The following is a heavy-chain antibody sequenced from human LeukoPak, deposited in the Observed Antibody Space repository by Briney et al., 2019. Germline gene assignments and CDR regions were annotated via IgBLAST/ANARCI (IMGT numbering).Heavy chain of an antibody. V-gene: IGHV3-7*02. CDR1: GFTFSRFW. D-gene: IGHD5-24*01. Sequence: PGGSLRLSCAASGFTFSRFWMNWVRQAPGRGLQWVANIDQSGGRNNYVDSVKGRFTISRDNAENSVYLQMNSLRAEDTAVYYCARLLGQGDGYKAFDYWGRGTVVTVSP. CDR3: ARLLGQGDGYKAFDY. J-gene: IGHJ4*02. CDR2: IDQSGGRN.